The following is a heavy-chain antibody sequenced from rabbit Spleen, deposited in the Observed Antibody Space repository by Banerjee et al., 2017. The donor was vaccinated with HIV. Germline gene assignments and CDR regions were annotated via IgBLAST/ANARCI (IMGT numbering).Heavy chain of an antibody. V-gene: IGHV1S7*01. CDR1: GFDFSNYG. D-gene: IGHD4-2*01. CDR3: ARDSYAGSGAWNL. J-gene: IGHJ4*01. Sequence: QSLEESGGGLVQPGGSLKLSCKASGFDFSNYGVSWVRQAPGKGLEWIGYIEPIFGNTYYANWVNGRFTISSHNAQNTLYLQLNSLTAADTATYFCARDSYAGSGAWNLWGQGTLVTVS. CDR2: IEPIFGNT.